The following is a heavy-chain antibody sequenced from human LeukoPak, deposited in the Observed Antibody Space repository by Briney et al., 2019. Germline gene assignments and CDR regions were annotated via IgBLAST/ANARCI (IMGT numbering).Heavy chain of an antibody. D-gene: IGHD6-19*01. CDR2: INPSGGST. J-gene: IGHJ6*03. V-gene: IGHV1-46*01. CDR1: GYTFTSYY. Sequence: ASVKVSCKASGYTFTSYYMHWVRQAPGQGLEWMGIINPSGGSTSYAQKFQGRVTMTRDMSTSTVYMELSSLRSEDTAVYYCASPRWLGDYYYHYLDVWGKGPTVPVSS. CDR3: ASPRWLGDYYYHYLDV.